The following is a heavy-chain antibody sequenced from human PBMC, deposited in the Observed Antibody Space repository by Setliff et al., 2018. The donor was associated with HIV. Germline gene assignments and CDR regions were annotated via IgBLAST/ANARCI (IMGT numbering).Heavy chain of an antibody. Sequence: ASVKVSCKPSGYYFATYDINWVRQAAGQGLKWMGWVNPYSGDSGYAQRFHGRLTMTRDTSRGTAHMELRSLRSDDTAVYYCARDSESYRSGWYLGAHWFDPWGQGTLVTVSS. D-gene: IGHD6-19*01. CDR1: GYYFATYD. J-gene: IGHJ5*02. V-gene: IGHV1-8*02. CDR2: VNPYSGDS. CDR3: ARDSESYRSGWYLGAHWFDP.